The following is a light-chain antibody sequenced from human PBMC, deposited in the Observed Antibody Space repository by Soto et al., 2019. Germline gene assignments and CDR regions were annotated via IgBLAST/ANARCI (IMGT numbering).Light chain of an antibody. CDR1: QRLSISY. Sequence: ERVLTQSPGTLSFYPGERATLSCRASQRLSISYIAWYQQKPGQAPRLLTFGASSRATGIPDRFSGSGSGTDFTLIISRLEPEDFALYYCQQYVSQPITFGQGTRPEIK. V-gene: IGKV3-20*01. J-gene: IGKJ5*01. CDR2: GAS. CDR3: QQYVSQPIT.